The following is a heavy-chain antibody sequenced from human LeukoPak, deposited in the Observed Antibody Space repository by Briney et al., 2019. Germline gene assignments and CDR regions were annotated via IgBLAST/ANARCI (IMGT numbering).Heavy chain of an antibody. Sequence: GGSLRLSCAASGFTFSSYGMHWVRQAPGKGLEWVAVISYDGSNKYYADSVKGRFTISRDNSKNTLYLQMNSLRAEDTAVYYCARDTVGEQWLDGYFDLWGRGTLVTVSS. CDR3: ARDTVGEQWLDGYFDL. J-gene: IGHJ2*01. CDR1: GFTFSSYG. D-gene: IGHD6-19*01. CDR2: ISYDGSNK. V-gene: IGHV3-30*03.